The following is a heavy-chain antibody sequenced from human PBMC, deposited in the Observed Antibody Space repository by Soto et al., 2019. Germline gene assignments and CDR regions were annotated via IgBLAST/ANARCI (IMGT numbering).Heavy chain of an antibody. CDR2: ISGKNGNP. Sequence: QVHLVQSGAEVKKPGASVKVSCKASGYSFTSYGISWVRQAPGQGLEWMGWISGKNGNPKYEQKLQGRVTMTTDTSTSTAYMELRSLRSDDTAVYYCVRIGIFGVVIRPYYMDVWGKGTTITVSS. CDR3: VRIGIFGVVIRPYYMDV. J-gene: IGHJ6*03. V-gene: IGHV1-18*01. D-gene: IGHD3-3*01. CDR1: GYSFTSYG.